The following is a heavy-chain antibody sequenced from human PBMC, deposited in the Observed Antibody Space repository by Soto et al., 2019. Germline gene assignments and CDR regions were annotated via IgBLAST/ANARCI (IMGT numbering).Heavy chain of an antibody. CDR1: GWSFSGYY. V-gene: IGHV4-34*01. CDR3: ARAHYYGSGTYMDV. D-gene: IGHD3-10*01. J-gene: IGHJ6*03. Sequence: SETLSLTCAFYGWSFSGYYWSWIRQPPGKGLEWIGEINHSGSTNYNPSLKSRVTISVDTSKNQFSLKLSSVTAADTAVYYCARAHYYGSGTYMDVWGKGTTVTVSS. CDR2: INHSGST.